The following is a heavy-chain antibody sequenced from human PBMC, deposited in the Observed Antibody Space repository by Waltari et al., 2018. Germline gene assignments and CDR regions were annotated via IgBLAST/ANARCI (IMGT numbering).Heavy chain of an antibody. CDR1: GYSFTGYY. Sequence: QEQLVQSGAEVRKPGASVKVSCKATGYSFTGYYINWVGQAPGQGLEGLGWINPNSAGTDYAQKFQGRVTMTRDTSSHTVYMELSRLTSDDSAVYYCARGGVSYYDFWTGYYPYMDVWGKGTTVTISS. CDR2: INPNSAGT. V-gene: IGHV1-2*02. CDR3: ARGGVSYYDFWTGYYPYMDV. J-gene: IGHJ6*03. D-gene: IGHD3-3*01.